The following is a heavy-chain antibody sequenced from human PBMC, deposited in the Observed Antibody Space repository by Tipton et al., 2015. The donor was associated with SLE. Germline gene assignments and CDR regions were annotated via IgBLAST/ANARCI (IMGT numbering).Heavy chain of an antibody. CDR1: GVTLDDYA. CDR2: IYWDGERR. V-gene: IGHV3-9*01. J-gene: IGHJ4*02. Sequence: SLRLSCSASGVTLDDYAMHWVRQPPGKGLEWVSGIYWDGERRGYADSVKGRFTISRDNAKNSLSLQMNSLTTKDTALYYCIKDTTPGGLDYWGQGILVIVSS. D-gene: IGHD3-16*01. CDR3: IKDTTPGGLDY.